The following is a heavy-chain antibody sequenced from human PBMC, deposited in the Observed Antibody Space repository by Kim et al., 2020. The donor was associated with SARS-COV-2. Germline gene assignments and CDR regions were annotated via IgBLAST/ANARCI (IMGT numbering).Heavy chain of an antibody. CDR2: IKSDGSDI. J-gene: IGHJ4*02. V-gene: IGHV3-74*01. Sequence: GGSLRLSCVASGLTFSSRWMHWVRQSPGKGLVWVSRIKSDGSDIIYADSVKGRFTISRDNAKNTLYLQMNSLRAEDTAVYYCASDPDYGGYSRKDYWGRGILVTVSS. CDR3: ASDPDYGGYSRKDY. D-gene: IGHD4-17*01. CDR1: GLTFSSRW.